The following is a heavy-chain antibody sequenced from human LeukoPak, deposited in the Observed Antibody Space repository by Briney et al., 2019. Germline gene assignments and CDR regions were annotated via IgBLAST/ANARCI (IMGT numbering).Heavy chain of an antibody. CDR2: IFHSGST. CDR3: ARSKIGEPFDY. J-gene: IGHJ4*02. V-gene: IGHV4-4*02. D-gene: IGHD1-14*01. Sequence: SETLSLTCAVSGGSISSSNWWSWVRQPPGKGLEWIGEIFHSGSTNYNPSLRSRVTISVDKSKNQVSLRLSSVTAADTAVYYCARSKIGEPFDYWGQGTLVTVSS. CDR1: GGSISSSNW.